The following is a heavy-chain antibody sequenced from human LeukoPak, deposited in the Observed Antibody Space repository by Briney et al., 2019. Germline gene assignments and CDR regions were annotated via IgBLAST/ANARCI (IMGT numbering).Heavy chain of an antibody. D-gene: IGHD1-26*01. V-gene: IGHV4-31*03. CDR1: GGSISSGGYY. Sequence: SQTLSLTCTVFGGSISSGGYYWSWIRQHPGKGLEWIGYIYYSGSTYYNPSLKSRVTISVDTSKNQFSLKLSSVTAADTAVYYCARGGGTIPWVDYWGQGTLVTVSS. J-gene: IGHJ4*02. CDR3: ARGGGTIPWVDY. CDR2: IYYSGST.